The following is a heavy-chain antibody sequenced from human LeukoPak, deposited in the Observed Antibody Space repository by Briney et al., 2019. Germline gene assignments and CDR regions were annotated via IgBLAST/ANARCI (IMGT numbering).Heavy chain of an antibody. CDR3: ARDSAELWFGELSHYFDY. CDR1: GGSISSSSYY. Sequence: SETLSLTCTVSGGSISSSSYYWGWIRQPPGKGLEWIGSIYYSGSTNYNPSLKSRVTISVDTSKNQFSLKLSSVTAADTAVYYCARDSAELWFGELSHYFDYWGQGTLVTVSS. V-gene: IGHV4-39*07. CDR2: IYYSGST. J-gene: IGHJ4*02. D-gene: IGHD3-10*01.